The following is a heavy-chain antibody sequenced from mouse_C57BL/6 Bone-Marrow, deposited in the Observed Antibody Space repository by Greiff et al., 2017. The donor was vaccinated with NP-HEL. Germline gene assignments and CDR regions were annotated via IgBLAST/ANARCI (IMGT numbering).Heavy chain of an antibody. CDR3: ARHPYDDYGFAY. D-gene: IGHD2-4*01. J-gene: IGHJ3*01. V-gene: IGHV5-6*01. CDR1: GFTFSSYG. Sequence: DVHLVESGGDLVKPGGSLKLSCAASGFTFSSYGMSWVRQTPDKRLEWVATISSGGSYTYYPDSVKGRFTISRDNAKNTLYLQMSSLKSEDTAMYYCARHPYDDYGFAYWGQGTLVTVSA. CDR2: ISSGGSYT.